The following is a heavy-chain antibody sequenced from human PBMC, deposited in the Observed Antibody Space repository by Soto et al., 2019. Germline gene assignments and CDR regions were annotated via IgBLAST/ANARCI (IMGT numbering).Heavy chain of an antibody. CDR2: INQSGST. CDR3: ARRFSGTGRYFDY. CDR1: GASFIGYY. V-gene: IGHV4-34*02. J-gene: IGHJ4*01. D-gene: IGHD1-1*01. Sequence: QVQLQQWGAGLLKPSETLSISCAVYGASFIGYYLNWIRQPPGKGLEWIGEINQSGSTNYSPSLKTRVTISVDPSKKQFSLRVSSATAADTAVYYCARRFSGTGRYFDYWGHGTLVTVSS.